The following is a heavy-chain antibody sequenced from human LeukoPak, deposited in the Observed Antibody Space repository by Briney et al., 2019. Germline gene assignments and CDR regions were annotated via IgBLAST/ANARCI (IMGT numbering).Heavy chain of an antibody. Sequence: GGSLRLSCVASGFAFSNYNMNWVRQAPGKGLEWVSYISSSSHSIYYADSVKGRFTVSRDNAQDSLYLQLNNLKAGDTAVYYCARALTRDAHDLWGQGTMVAVSS. CDR2: ISSSSHSI. J-gene: IGHJ3*01. CDR3: ARALTRDAHDL. CDR1: GFAFSNYN. V-gene: IGHV3-48*01.